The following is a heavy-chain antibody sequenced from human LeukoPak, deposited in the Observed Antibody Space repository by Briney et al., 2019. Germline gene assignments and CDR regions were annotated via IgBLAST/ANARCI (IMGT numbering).Heavy chain of an antibody. CDR1: GFTFSSYG. Sequence: GGSLRLSCAASGFTFSSYGMHWVRQAPGKGLVWVSRIGGDGISTSYADSVKGRFTISRGNAKNTVYLQMNSLRAEDTAVYYCARDLFFSDAGYSSGWRAEYFHHWGQGTLVTVSS. J-gene: IGHJ1*01. CDR2: IGGDGIST. V-gene: IGHV3-74*01. D-gene: IGHD6-19*01. CDR3: ARDLFFSDAGYSSGWRAEYFHH.